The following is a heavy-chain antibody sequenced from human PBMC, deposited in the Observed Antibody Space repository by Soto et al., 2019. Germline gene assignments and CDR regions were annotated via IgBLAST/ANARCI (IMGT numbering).Heavy chain of an antibody. D-gene: IGHD2-15*01. CDR3: ARDCVVSGNIKFDY. Sequence: QVQLVQSGAEVKKPGASVKVSCKASGYTFTNYAMHWVRQAPGQRFEWMGWINGGNGNTKYSPKFQDSVTITRDTSASTAYMELSRLRSEDKAVYYCARDCVVSGNIKFDYWGQGILVNVVS. V-gene: IGHV1-3*01. CDR2: INGGNGNT. J-gene: IGHJ4*02. CDR1: GYTFTNYA.